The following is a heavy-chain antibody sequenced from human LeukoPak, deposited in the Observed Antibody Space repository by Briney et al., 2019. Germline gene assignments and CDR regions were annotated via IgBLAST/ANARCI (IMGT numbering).Heavy chain of an antibody. D-gene: IGHD2-2*01. CDR2: ISSSSSYI. CDR1: GFTFSSHS. CDR3: ARVSCSSTSCYQNLNYYYYYYMDV. Sequence: GGSLRLSCAASGFTFSSHSMNWVRQAPGKGLEWVSSISSSSSYIYYADSVKGRFTISRDNAKNSLYLQMNSLRAEDTAVYYCARVSCSSTSCYQNLNYYYYYYMDVWGKGTTVTVSS. V-gene: IGHV3-21*01. J-gene: IGHJ6*03.